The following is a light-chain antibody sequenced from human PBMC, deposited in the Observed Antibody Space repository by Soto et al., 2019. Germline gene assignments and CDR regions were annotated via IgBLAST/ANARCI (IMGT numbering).Light chain of an antibody. CDR3: QHYNSYSEA. V-gene: IGKV1-5*03. CDR2: KAS. J-gene: IGKJ1*01. CDR1: QTISSW. Sequence: DIQMTQSPSTLSGSVGDRVTITCRASQTISSWLAWYQQKPGKAPKLLIYKASTLKSGDPSRFSGSGSGTGFTLTISSLQPDDFATYYCQHYNSYSEAFGQGTKVEL.